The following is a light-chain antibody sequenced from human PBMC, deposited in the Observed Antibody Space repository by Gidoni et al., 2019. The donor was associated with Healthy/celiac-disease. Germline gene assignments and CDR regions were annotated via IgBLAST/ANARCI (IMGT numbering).Light chain of an antibody. V-gene: IGKV1-33*01. Sequence: DIQMTPSPSSLSASVGDRVTITCQASQDISNYLNWYQQKPGKAPKLLIYDASNLETGVPSRFSGSGSGTDFTFTISSLQPEDIATYYCQQYDSLPLTFXGXTKVEIK. J-gene: IGKJ4*01. CDR3: QQYDSLPLT. CDR2: DAS. CDR1: QDISNY.